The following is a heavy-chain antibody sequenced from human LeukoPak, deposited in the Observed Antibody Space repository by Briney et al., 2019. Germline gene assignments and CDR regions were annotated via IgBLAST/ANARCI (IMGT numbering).Heavy chain of an antibody. Sequence: GGSLRLSCAASGFTFTNYWMNWVRRAPGKGLEWVASIKQDGSDKYYVDSVKGRLTISRDNARDSLYLQMNSLRAEDTAVYYCASGDASGRLYWGQGTLVTVSS. CDR2: IKQDGSDK. CDR1: GFTFTNYW. D-gene: IGHD3-10*01. V-gene: IGHV3-7*03. CDR3: ASGDASGRLY. J-gene: IGHJ4*02.